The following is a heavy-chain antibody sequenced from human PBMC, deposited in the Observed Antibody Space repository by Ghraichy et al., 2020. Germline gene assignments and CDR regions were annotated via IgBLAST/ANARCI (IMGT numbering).Heavy chain of an antibody. V-gene: IGHV1-18*01. CDR1: GYTFTKYG. CDR3: ARGPRRIAASGASEY. CDR2: ISGYNGNT. Sequence: ASVKVSCKTSGYTFTKYGVNWVRQAPGQGLEWVGWISGYNGNTDYAQMFLGRVAMTTDTSTSTAFMELRNLRSDDTAVYYCARGPRRIAASGASEYWGQGTLVTVSS. D-gene: IGHD6-6*01. J-gene: IGHJ4*02.